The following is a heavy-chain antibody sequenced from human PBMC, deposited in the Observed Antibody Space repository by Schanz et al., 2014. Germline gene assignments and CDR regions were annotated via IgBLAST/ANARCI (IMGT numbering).Heavy chain of an antibody. CDR3: ATENWWTVEK. CDR2: IAGDGGGP. CDR1: GFTFSIYA. J-gene: IGHJ4*02. Sequence: EVQVVESGGGLVQPGRSLRISCAASGFTFSIYAMSWVRQAPGKGLEWVSVIAGDGGGPNYVDSVKGRFTISRDNSDNTLYLQMNNLRAEDTAVYYCATENWWTVEKWGQGTLVTVSS. D-gene: IGHD2-15*01. V-gene: IGHV3-23*04.